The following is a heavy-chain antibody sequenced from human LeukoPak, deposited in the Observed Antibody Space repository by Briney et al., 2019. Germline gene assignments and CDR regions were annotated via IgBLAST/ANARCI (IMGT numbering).Heavy chain of an antibody. D-gene: IGHD5-12*01. CDR1: GGSISSYY. V-gene: IGHV4-59*08. J-gene: IGHJ2*01. CDR2: IYYSGST. Sequence: SETLSLTCTVSGGSISSYYWSWIRQPPGKGLEWIGYIYYSGSTSYNPSLKSRVTISVDTSKNQFSLKLSSVTAADTAVYYCARLVTTFTHHWYFDLWGRGTLVTVSS. CDR3: ARLVTTFTHHWYFDL.